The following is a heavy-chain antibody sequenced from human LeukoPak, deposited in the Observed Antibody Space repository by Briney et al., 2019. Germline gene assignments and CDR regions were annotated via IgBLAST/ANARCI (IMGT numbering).Heavy chain of an antibody. CDR2: IYPGDSDT. Sequence: KRGESLKISCKCSGYSFTSYLIGCVRPMPGKGLEWMGIIYPGDSDTRYSPSFQGQVTISADKSISTAYLQWSSLKASDTAMYYCARLDDSSGYYIDYWGQGTLVTVSS. V-gene: IGHV5-51*01. J-gene: IGHJ4*02. CDR1: GYSFTSYL. D-gene: IGHD3-22*01. CDR3: ARLDDSSGYYIDY.